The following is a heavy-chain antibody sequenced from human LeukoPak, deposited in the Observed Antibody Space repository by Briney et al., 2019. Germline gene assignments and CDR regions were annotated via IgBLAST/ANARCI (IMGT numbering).Heavy chain of an antibody. CDR1: GGYISTYY. V-gene: IGHV4-59*01. Sequence: SETLSLTCTVSGGYISTYYWSGIRQPPGKGLEWIGYIYFDGITNYNPSLKSRVTISVDATKNQFSLNLTSVTAADTAVYYCARDRQNHNLGVWYFDHWGRGALVTVSA. J-gene: IGHJ2*01. CDR3: ARDRQNHNLGVWYFDH. D-gene: IGHD3-16*01. CDR2: IYFDGIT.